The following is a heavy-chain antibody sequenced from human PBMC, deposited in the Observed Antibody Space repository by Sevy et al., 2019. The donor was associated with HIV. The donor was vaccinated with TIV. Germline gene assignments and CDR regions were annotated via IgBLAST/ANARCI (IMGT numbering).Heavy chain of an antibody. Sequence: SETLSLTCTVSGYSISSGYYWGWIRQPPGKGLEWIGSIYHSGSTYYNPSLKSRVTISVDTSKNQFALKLSSVTAADTAVCYCARDGDLYSSPFDYWGQGTLVTVSS. D-gene: IGHD6-19*01. CDR1: GYSISSGYY. J-gene: IGHJ4*02. V-gene: IGHV4-38-2*02. CDR2: IYHSGST. CDR3: ARDGDLYSSPFDY.